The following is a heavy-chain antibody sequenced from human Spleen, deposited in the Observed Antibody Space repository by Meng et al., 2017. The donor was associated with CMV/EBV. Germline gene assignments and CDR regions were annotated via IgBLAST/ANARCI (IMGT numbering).Heavy chain of an antibody. Sequence: QGQLEEWGPGLVKASEARCLPCPGSGGAISRYYCSWIRQPAGKGLEWIGRIYTSGSTNYNPSLKSRVTMSVDTSKNQFSLKLSSVTAADTAVYYCARVRGSRGPSPGVPHWFDHWGQGTLVTVSS. J-gene: IGHJ5*02. D-gene: IGHD3-16*01. CDR3: ARVRGSRGPSPGVPHWFDH. CDR2: IYTSGST. V-gene: IGHV4-4*07. CDR1: GGAISRYY.